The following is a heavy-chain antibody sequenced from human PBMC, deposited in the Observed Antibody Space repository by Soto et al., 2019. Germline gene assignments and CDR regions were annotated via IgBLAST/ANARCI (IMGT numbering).Heavy chain of an antibody. CDR1: GYTFASYG. V-gene: IGHV1-18*01. J-gene: IGHJ6*03. D-gene: IGHD3-10*01. CDR3: ARDLATVGSGSYPLPVYHMDV. Sequence: ASVKVSCKASGYTFASYGISWVRQAPGQGLEWMGWISAYNGNTNYAQKLQGRVTMTTDTSTSTAYMGLRSLRSADTAVYYCARDLATVGSGSYPLPVYHMDVWGKGTTVTVSS. CDR2: ISAYNGNT.